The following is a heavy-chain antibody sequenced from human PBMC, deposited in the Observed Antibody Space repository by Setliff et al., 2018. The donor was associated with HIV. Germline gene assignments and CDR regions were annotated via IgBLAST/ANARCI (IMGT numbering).Heavy chain of an antibody. CDR2: IRYDATDK. Sequence: SCAASGFTFSRYGMHWVRQAPGKGLEWVAFIRYDATDKYYAESVRGRFTIPRDYSRNTLYLQMNSLRAEDSAVYYCAKDPNSSWHVGFYNYGMDVWGQGTTVTVSS. J-gene: IGHJ6*02. V-gene: IGHV3-30*02. CDR3: AKDPNSSWHVGFYNYGMDV. CDR1: GFTFSRYG. D-gene: IGHD6-13*01.